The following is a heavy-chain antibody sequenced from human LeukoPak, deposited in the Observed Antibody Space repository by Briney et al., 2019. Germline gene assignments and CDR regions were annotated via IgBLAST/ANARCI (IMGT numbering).Heavy chain of an antibody. CDR1: GFTFTTYW. V-gene: IGHV3-7*03. J-gene: IGHJ5*02. CDR3: ARDFGYSSSWYSLPVGYFDP. D-gene: IGHD6-13*01. Sequence: GESLRLSCAASGFTFTTYWMSWVRQPPGKGLEWVANIRQDGGETYYVDSVKGRFTISRDNAQNSLYLQMNSLRAEDTAVYYCARDFGYSSSWYSLPVGYFDPWGQGTLVTVSS. CDR2: IRQDGGET.